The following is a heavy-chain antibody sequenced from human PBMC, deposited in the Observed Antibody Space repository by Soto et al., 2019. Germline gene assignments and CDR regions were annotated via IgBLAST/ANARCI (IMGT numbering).Heavy chain of an antibody. CDR2: VNHSGST. J-gene: IGHJ5*02. Sequence: SETLSLTCAVYGGSFSGYYWSWIRQPPGKGLEWIGEVNHSGSTNYNPSLKSRVTISVDTSKNQFSLRLSSVTAADTAVYYCARGWSGLVIIRFDPWGQGTLVTVSS. CDR1: GGSFSGYY. D-gene: IGHD3-9*01. CDR3: ARGWSGLVIIRFDP. V-gene: IGHV4-34*01.